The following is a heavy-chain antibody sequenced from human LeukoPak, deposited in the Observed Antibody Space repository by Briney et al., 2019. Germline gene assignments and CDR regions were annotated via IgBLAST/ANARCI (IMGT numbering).Heavy chain of an antibody. CDR1: GGSISSYY. CDR3: ARVRFTVRKENWFDP. CDR2: IYYSGST. D-gene: IGHD4-11*01. Sequence: SETLSLTCTVSGGSISSYYWSWIRQPPGKGLEWIGYIYYSGSTNYNPSLKSRVTISVDTSKNQFSLKLSSVTAADTAVYYCARVRFTVRKENWFDPWGQGTLVTVSS. V-gene: IGHV4-59*08. J-gene: IGHJ5*02.